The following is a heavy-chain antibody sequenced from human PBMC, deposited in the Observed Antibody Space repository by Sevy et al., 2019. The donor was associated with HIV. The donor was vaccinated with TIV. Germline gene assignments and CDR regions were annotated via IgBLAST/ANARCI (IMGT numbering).Heavy chain of an antibody. V-gene: IGHV1-2*02. D-gene: IGHD3-10*01. Sequence: ASVKVSCKASGYTFTGYYMYWVRQAPGQGLEWMGWINPNSGGTNYAQKFQGRVTMTRHTSISTAYMELSRLRSDDTAVYYCARDALLRGGYLDYWGQGTLVTVSS. CDR2: INPNSGGT. J-gene: IGHJ4*02. CDR1: GYTFTGYY. CDR3: ARDALLRGGYLDY.